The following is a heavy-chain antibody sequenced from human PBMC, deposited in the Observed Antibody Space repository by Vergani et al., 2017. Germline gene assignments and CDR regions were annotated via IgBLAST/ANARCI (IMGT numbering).Heavy chain of an antibody. CDR2: IQFDGSNQ. V-gene: IGHV3-30*02. Sequence: QVQLVESGGGVVQRGGSVRLSCATSGFTLSNYDMQWIRQGPGKGLEFVAFIQFDGSNQYYADSVKGRFTLSRDFPKNTLYLQMNSLRTDDTATYYCAKHFRGWGIDYWGQGTQVIVSS. CDR3: AKHFRGWGIDY. D-gene: IGHD3-16*01. J-gene: IGHJ4*02. CDR1: GFTLSNYD.